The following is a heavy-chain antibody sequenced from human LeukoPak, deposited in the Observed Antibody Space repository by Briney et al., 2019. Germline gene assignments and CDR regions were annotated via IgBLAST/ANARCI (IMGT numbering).Heavy chain of an antibody. CDR2: ISSSSSYI. CDR3: ARDYGSGSYNWFDP. Sequence: GGSLRLSCAASGFTFSSYSMNWVRQAPGKGLEWVSSISSSSSYIYYADSVKVRFTISRDNAKNSLYLQMNSLRAEDTAVYYCARDYGSGSYNWFDPWGQGTLVTVSS. D-gene: IGHD3-10*01. V-gene: IGHV3-21*01. CDR1: GFTFSSYS. J-gene: IGHJ5*02.